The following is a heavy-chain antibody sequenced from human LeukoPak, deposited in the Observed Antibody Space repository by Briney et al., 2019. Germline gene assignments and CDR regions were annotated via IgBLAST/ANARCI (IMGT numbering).Heavy chain of an antibody. Sequence: PSETLSLTCAVYGGSFSGYYWSWIRQPPGKGLEWIGEINHSGSTNYNPSLKSRVTISVDTSKNQFSLKLSSVTAADTAVYYCARESGSYGKYYFDYWGQGTLVTVSS. J-gene: IGHJ4*02. V-gene: IGHV4-34*01. CDR1: GGSFSGYY. D-gene: IGHD1-26*01. CDR2: INHSGST. CDR3: ARESGSYGKYYFDY.